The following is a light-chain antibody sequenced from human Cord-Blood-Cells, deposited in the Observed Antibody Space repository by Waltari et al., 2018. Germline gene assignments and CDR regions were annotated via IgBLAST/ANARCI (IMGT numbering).Light chain of an antibody. CDR2: EVS. J-gene: IGLJ1*01. V-gene: IGLV2-23*02. CDR1: SSAVGSYNL. Sequence: QSALTQPASVSGSPGQSITISCTGTSSAVGSYNLVSCYQQHPGKAPKLRIYEVSKRPSGVSNRFSGSKSGNTASLTISGLQAEDEADYYCCSYAGSSTYVFGTGTKVTVL. CDR3: CSYAGSSTYV.